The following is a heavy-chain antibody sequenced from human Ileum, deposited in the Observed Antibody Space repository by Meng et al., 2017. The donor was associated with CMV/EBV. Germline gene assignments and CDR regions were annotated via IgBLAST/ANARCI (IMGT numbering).Heavy chain of an antibody. Sequence: LQLQESGPGLVKTSETLSLPCTVSGDSITTTTYYWGWLRQPPGKGLEWIASIYYSGTTYYNPSLKSRVTISVDTSKNQFSLKVYSVTAADTAIYYCARSRREDWFDPWGQGTLVTVSS. V-gene: IGHV4-39*07. J-gene: IGHJ5*02. D-gene: IGHD1-26*01. CDR2: IYYSGTT. CDR3: ARSRREDWFDP. CDR1: GDSITTTTYY.